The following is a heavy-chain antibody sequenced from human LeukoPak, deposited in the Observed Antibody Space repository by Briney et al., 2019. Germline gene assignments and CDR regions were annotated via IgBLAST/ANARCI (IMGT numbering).Heavy chain of an antibody. D-gene: IGHD4-23*01. CDR3: TKGRWGDY. CDR2: ISGSGGST. CDR1: GFKFSSYD. V-gene: IGHV3-23*01. Sequence: PGGSLRLSCAASGFKFSSYDMSWVRQAPGKGLEWVSSISGSGGSTYYADSVKGRFSISRDNSKNTLYLQMNSVRAEDTSVYYCTKGRWGDYWGRGTLVTVSS. J-gene: IGHJ4*02.